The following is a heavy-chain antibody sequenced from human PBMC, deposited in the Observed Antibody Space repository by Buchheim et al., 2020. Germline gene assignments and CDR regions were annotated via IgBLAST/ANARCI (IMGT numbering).Heavy chain of an antibody. D-gene: IGHD3-22*01. V-gene: IGHV1-69*01. Sequence: QVQLVQSGAEVKKPGSSVKVSCKASGGTFSSYAISWVRQAPGQGLEWMGGIIPIFGTANYAQKFQGRVTITADESTSTAYMELSNLRSEDTAVYYCARKPTYYDDSSGRGGGFSYYGIDVWGQGTT. CDR1: GGTFSSYA. J-gene: IGHJ6*02. CDR2: IIPIFGTA. CDR3: ARKPTYYDDSSGRGGGFSYYGIDV.